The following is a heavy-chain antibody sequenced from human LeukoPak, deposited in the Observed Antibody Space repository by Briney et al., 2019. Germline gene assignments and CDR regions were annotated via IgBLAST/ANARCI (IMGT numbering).Heavy chain of an antibody. J-gene: IGHJ4*02. CDR2: IYYSGST. Sequence: SETLSLTCAVSGDSISRYYWSCMRQPPGEGVGWIGYIYYSGSTNYNPSLKSRVTISVDTSKNQFSLKLSSVTAADTDVYYCARETTVTALDYWGQGTLVTVSS. CDR3: ARETTVTALDY. D-gene: IGHD4-17*01. CDR1: GDSISRYY. V-gene: IGHV4-59*01.